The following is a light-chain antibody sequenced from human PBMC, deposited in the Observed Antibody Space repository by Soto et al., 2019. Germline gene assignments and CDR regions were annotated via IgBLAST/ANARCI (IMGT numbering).Light chain of an antibody. CDR1: QDINKN. J-gene: IGKJ4*01. CDR3: LQHNSYPRT. CDR2: AAS. Sequence: QVTQSPSSLSASVGDRVTITCQASQDINKNLIWYQQKPGKAPKRLIYAASSLQSGVPSRFSGSGSGTEFTLTISSLQPEDFATYYCLQHNSYPRTFGGGTKVDIK. V-gene: IGKV1-17*01.